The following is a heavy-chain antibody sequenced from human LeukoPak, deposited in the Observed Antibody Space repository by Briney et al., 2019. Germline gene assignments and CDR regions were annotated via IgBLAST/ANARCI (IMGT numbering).Heavy chain of an antibody. CDR2: INHSGST. CDR1: GGSFSGYY. J-gene: IGHJ4*02. Sequence: SETLSLTCAVYGGSFSGYYWSWIRQPPGKGLEWIGEINHSGSTNYNPSLKSRVTISVDTSKNQFSLKLSSVTAADTAVYYCARRTRAYSGSHQRPFDYWGQGTLVTVSS. CDR3: ARRTRAYSGSHQRPFDY. V-gene: IGHV4-34*01. D-gene: IGHD1-26*01.